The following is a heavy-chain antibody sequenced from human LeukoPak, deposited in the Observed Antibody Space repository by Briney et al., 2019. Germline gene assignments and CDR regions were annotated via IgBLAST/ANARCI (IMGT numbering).Heavy chain of an antibody. D-gene: IGHD3-3*01. V-gene: IGHV4-39*01. CDR3: ARPKYYDFWSGYYKGEYYFDY. CDR2: IYYSGST. Sequence: PSETLSLTCTVSGGSISSSSYYWGWLRQPPGTGLEGIGSIYYSGSTYYNPSLKSRVTISVDTSKNQFSLKLSSVTAADTAVYYCARPKYYDFWSGYYKGEYYFDYWGQGTLVTVSS. J-gene: IGHJ4*02. CDR1: GGSISSSSYY.